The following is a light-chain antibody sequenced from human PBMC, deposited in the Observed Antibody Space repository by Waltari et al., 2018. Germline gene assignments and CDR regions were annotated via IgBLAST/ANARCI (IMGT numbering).Light chain of an antibody. CDR2: SAS. V-gene: IGKV3-15*01. J-gene: IGKJ2*01. CDR1: QSVSSN. CDR3: QQYNNWPPTYT. Sequence: EIVMTQSPATLSVSPGARATLSCRASQSVSSNLAWYQQKPGQAPRLLIYSASTRATGIPARFSGSGSETDFTLTISSLQSEDFAVYYCQQYNNWPPTYTFGQGTQLEIK.